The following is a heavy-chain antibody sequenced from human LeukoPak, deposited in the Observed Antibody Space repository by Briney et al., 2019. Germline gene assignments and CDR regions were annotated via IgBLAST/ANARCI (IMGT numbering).Heavy chain of an antibody. D-gene: IGHD6-19*01. V-gene: IGHV3-23*01. CDR3: ARGRSGWYLFDY. Sequence: GGSLRLSCAASGFTFSSYAMSWVRQAPGKGLEWVSAISGSGGSTYYADSVKGRFTISRDNSKNTLYLQMNSLRAEDTAVYYCARGRSGWYLFDYWGQGTLVTVSS. CDR1: GFTFSSYA. J-gene: IGHJ4*02. CDR2: ISGSGGST.